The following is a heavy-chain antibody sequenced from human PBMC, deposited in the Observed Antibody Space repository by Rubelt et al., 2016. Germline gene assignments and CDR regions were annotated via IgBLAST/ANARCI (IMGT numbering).Heavy chain of an antibody. V-gene: IGHV4-39*01. CDR2: IYYSGST. CDR3: ARLETTVTKRSFDY. D-gene: IGHD4-17*01. CDR1: GGSISSSSYY. Sequence: QLQLQESGPGLVKPSETLSLTCTVSGGSISSSSYYWGWIRQPPGKGLEWIGSIYYSGSTYYNPSLKSRVTISVDTSKKQFSLKLCSVSAADTAVYYCARLETTVTKRSFDYWGQGTLVTVSS. J-gene: IGHJ4*02.